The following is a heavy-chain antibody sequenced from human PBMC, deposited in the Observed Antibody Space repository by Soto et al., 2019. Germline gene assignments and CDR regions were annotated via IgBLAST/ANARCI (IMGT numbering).Heavy chain of an antibody. CDR3: AKIGSGSYLYYGMDV. V-gene: IGHV5-51*01. D-gene: IGHD3-10*01. Sequence: GAALQISCKGPGYSVSNYWMGWVRQMPGKGLEWMGIIYAGDSETRYSPSFQGQVTISVDKSISTAYLQWNNLKASDTAMYYCAKIGSGSYLYYGMDVWGQGTTVTVSS. J-gene: IGHJ6*02. CDR2: IYAGDSET. CDR1: GYSVSNYW.